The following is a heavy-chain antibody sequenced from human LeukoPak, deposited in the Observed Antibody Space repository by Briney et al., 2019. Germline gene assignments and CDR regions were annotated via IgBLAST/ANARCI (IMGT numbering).Heavy chain of an antibody. CDR1: GFTFSSYD. V-gene: IGHV3-13*04. CDR3: ARSSSWYLSYYYYGLDV. J-gene: IGHJ6*02. CDR2: IGTAGDT. D-gene: IGHD6-13*01. Sequence: TGGSLRLSCAASGFTFSSYDMHWVRQAPGKGLEWVSAIGTAGDTYYPGSVKGRFTISRENAKNSLYLQMNSLRAGDTAVYYCARSSSWYLSYYYYGLDVWGQGTTVTVSS.